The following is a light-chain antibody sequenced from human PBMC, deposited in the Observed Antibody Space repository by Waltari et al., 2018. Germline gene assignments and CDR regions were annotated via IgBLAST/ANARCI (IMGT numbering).Light chain of an antibody. CDR1: ALSTQY. V-gene: IGLV3-10*01. CDR3: LSPDSSGTYVV. CDR2: EDS. J-gene: IGLJ2*01. Sequence: SYELTQPPSVSVSPGQTASITSSGHALSTQYAIWHHQKSGQAPVLVIFEDSKRPSGIPERISGSSSGTMATLTLSGAQLEDEGDYYCLSPDSSGTYVVFGGGTKLTVL.